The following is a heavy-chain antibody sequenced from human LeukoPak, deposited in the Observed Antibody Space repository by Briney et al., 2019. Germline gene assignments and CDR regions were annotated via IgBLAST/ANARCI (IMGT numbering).Heavy chain of an antibody. CDR1: GGSISSYY. CDR3: ARTTEDCTNGVCYRWAHYFDY. J-gene: IGHJ4*02. CDR2: IYYSGST. V-gene: IGHV4-59*01. Sequence: PSETLSLTCTVSGGSISSYYWSWIRQPPGKGLEWIGYIYYSGSTNYNPSLKSRVTISVDTSKNQFSLKLSSVTAADTAVYYCARTTEDCTNGVCYRWAHYFDYWGQGTQVTVSS. D-gene: IGHD2-8*01.